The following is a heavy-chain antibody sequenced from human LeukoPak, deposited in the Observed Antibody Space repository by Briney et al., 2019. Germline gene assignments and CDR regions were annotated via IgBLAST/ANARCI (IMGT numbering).Heavy chain of an antibody. Sequence: ASVKVSCKVSGYTLTELSMHWVRQAPGQGLEWMGWINPNSGGTNYAQKFQGRVTMTRDTSISTAYMELSRLRSDDTAVYYCATVKGSSFDFDYWGQETLVTVSS. V-gene: IGHV1-2*02. CDR3: ATVKGSSFDFDY. J-gene: IGHJ4*02. D-gene: IGHD6-13*01. CDR1: GYTLTELS. CDR2: INPNSGGT.